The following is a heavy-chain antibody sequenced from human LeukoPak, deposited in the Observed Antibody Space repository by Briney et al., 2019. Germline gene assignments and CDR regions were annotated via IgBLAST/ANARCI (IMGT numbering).Heavy chain of an antibody. V-gene: IGHV4-39*01. D-gene: IGHD3-3*01. CDR2: IYYSGSN. J-gene: IGHJ4*02. CDR1: GGSISSSSYY. Sequence: PSETLSLTCTVSGGSISSSSYYWGWIRQPPGKGLEWIGSIYYSGSNYYSLSLKSRVTISVDTSKNQFSLKLSSLTAADTAVYYCAKLFDFSIDWGQGTLVTVSS. CDR3: AKLFDFSID.